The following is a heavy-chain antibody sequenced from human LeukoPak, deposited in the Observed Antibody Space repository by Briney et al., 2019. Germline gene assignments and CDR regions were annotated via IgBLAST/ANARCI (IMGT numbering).Heavy chain of an antibody. V-gene: IGHV3-11*01. Sequence: GGSLRLSCAASGFTFSDYYMSWIRQAPGKGLEWVSYISSSGSTIYYADSVKGRFTISRDNAKNSLYLQMNSLRAEDTAVYYCARDAARGHSGYDTGDIDYWGQGTLVTVSS. J-gene: IGHJ4*02. CDR3: ARDAARGHSGYDTGDIDY. D-gene: IGHD5-12*01. CDR2: ISSSGSTI. CDR1: GFTFSDYY.